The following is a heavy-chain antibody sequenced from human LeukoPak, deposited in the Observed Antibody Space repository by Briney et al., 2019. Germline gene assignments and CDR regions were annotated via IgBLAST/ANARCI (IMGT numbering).Heavy chain of an antibody. CDR1: GGPISSSSYY. CDR3: ARGVNDFWSGYPTFNWFDP. CDR2: IYYGGST. J-gene: IGHJ5*02. Sequence: SETLSLTCTVSGGPISSSSYYWGWIRQPPGKGLEWIGNIYYGGSTYYNPSLKSRVTISVDTSKNQFSLKLSSVTAADTAVYYCARGVNDFWSGYPTFNWFDPWGQGTLVTVSS. D-gene: IGHD3-3*01. V-gene: IGHV4-39*01.